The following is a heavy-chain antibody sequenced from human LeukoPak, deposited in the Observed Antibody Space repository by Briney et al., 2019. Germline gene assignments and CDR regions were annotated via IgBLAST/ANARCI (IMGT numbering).Heavy chain of an antibody. Sequence: LGGSLRLSCAASGFSVSSNYMSWVRQAPGKGLEWVAVISYDGSDKYYADSVKGRFTISRDNSKNTLYLQMNSLRAEDTAVYYCAKIRVIFNWNYAYYFDYWGQGSLVTVSS. V-gene: IGHV3-30*18. J-gene: IGHJ4*02. CDR3: AKIRVIFNWNYAYYFDY. D-gene: IGHD1-7*01. CDR2: ISYDGSDK. CDR1: GFSVSSNY.